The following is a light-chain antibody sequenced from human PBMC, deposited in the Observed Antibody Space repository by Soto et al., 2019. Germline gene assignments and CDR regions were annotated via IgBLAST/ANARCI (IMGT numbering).Light chain of an antibody. CDR3: GTWDNSLSLPYV. CDR2: ENN. J-gene: IGLJ1*01. V-gene: IGLV1-51*02. Sequence: QSVLTQPPSVSAAPGQKVTISCSGSSSNIGNNYVSWYQQLPGTAPKLLIFENNKRPSGIPDRFSASKSGTSATLAITGLNTGDAADYYCGTWDNSLSLPYVFGTGTKLTVL. CDR1: SSNIGNNY.